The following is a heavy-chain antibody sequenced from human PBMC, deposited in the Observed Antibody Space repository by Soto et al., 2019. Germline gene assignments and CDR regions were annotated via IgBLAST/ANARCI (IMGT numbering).Heavy chain of an antibody. CDR3: ARGGTSMIVVGAFDD. V-gene: IGHV3-7*01. Sequence: EVQLVESGGGLVQPGGSLRLSCAASGFAFSSYWMSWVRQAPGKGLEWVATIKQDGSEKYYVDSVKGRFTISRDKAKNSLDLQMNSLRAEDTAVYHCARGGTSMIVVGAFDDWGQGTLVTVSS. J-gene: IGHJ4*02. D-gene: IGHD3-22*01. CDR2: IKQDGSEK. CDR1: GFAFSSYW.